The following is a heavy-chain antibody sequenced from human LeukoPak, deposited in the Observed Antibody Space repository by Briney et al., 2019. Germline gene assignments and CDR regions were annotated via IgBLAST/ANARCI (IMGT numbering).Heavy chain of an antibody. V-gene: IGHV1-2*02. J-gene: IGHJ4*02. D-gene: IGHD3-10*01. CDR1: GYTFTGYY. CDR3: ARERHPMVRGGLDY. CDR2: INPNSGGT. Sequence: GASVRVSCKASGYTFTGYYMHWVRQAPGQGLEWMGWINPNSGGTNYAQKLQGRVTMTTDTSTSTAYMELRSLRSDDTAVYYCARERHPMVRGGLDYWGQGTLVTVSS.